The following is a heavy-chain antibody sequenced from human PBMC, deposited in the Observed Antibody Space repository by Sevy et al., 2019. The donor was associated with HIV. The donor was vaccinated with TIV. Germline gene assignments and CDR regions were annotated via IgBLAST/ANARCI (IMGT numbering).Heavy chain of an antibody. CDR2: IWNDGSNK. Sequence: GGSLRLSCAASGFTFSNYGMHWVRQAPGKGLEWVAVIWNDGSNKYYADSVKGRFTISRDNSKNTLYLQMNSLRVEDTAVCFCARGGDFNDRSAKRDFDYWGQGILVTVSS. CDR3: ARGGDFNDRSAKRDFDY. D-gene: IGHD3-22*01. CDR1: GFTFSNYG. J-gene: IGHJ4*02. V-gene: IGHV3-33*01.